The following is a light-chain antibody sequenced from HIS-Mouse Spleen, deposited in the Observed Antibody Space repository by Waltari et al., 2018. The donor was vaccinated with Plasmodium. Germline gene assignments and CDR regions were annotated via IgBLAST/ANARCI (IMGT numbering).Light chain of an antibody. Sequence: AIRTTQSPSSFSASTGARVAITCRASQGISSYLAWYQQKPGKAPKLLIYAASTLQSGVPSRFSGSGSGTDFTLTISCLQSEDFATYYCQQYYSYPYTFGQGTKLEIK. V-gene: IGKV1-8*01. CDR1: QGISSY. J-gene: IGKJ2*01. CDR3: QQYYSYPYT. CDR2: AAS.